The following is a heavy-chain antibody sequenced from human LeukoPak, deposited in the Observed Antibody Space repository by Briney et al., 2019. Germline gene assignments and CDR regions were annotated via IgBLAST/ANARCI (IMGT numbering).Heavy chain of an antibody. D-gene: IGHD3-22*01. J-gene: IGHJ4*02. CDR3: ARASQTYSNDYAAWAY. CDR1: GFTFSSYE. CDR2: IDNSGSTK. Sequence: GGSLRLSCAASGFTFSSYEMNWVRQAPGKGLEWVSYIDNSGSTKYYTDSMRGRFTISRDNAKNSLYLQMNSLRAEDTAVYYCARASQTYSNDYAAWAYWGQGTLVTVSS. V-gene: IGHV3-48*03.